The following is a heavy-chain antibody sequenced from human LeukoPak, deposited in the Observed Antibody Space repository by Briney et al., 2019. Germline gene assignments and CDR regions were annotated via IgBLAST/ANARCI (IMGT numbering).Heavy chain of an antibody. V-gene: IGHV3-23*01. CDR3: AKDPSSSWFGDYFDY. CDR1: GFTFSSYA. CDR2: ISGSGGST. D-gene: IGHD6-13*01. Sequence: PGGSLRLSCAAPGFTFSSYAMSWVRQAPGKGLEWVSAISGSGGSTYYADSVKGRFTISRDNSKNTLYLQMNSLRAEDTAVYYCAKDPSSSWFGDYFDYWGQGTLVTVSS. J-gene: IGHJ4*02.